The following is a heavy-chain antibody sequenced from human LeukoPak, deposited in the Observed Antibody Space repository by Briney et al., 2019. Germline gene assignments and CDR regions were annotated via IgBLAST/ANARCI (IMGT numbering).Heavy chain of an antibody. D-gene: IGHD3-22*01. CDR2: INPSDGST. CDR1: GYTFSSYP. V-gene: IGHV1-46*01. J-gene: IGHJ4*02. CDR3: AREFYYESSAYGFEY. Sequence: ASVKVSCKASGYTFSSYPMHWVRQAPGQGLEWMGIINPSDGSTSYAQKFQGRVTMTRDTSTSTVYMGLSSLRSEDTAVYYCAREFYYESSAYGFEYWGQGTLVTVSS.